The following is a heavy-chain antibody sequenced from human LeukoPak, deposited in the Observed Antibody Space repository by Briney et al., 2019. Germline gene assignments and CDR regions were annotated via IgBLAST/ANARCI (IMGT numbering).Heavy chain of an antibody. CDR1: GYTFTGYY. CDR3: ARDATTVTNYGMDV. V-gene: IGHV1-2*02. CDR2: INPNSGGT. J-gene: IGHJ6*02. Sequence: ASVKVSCKASGYTFTGYYMHWVRQAPGQGLEWMGWINPNSGGTNYAQKFQGRVTMTRDTSISTAYMELSRLRSDDTAVYYCARDATTVTNYGMDVWGQGTTVTLSS. D-gene: IGHD4-17*01.